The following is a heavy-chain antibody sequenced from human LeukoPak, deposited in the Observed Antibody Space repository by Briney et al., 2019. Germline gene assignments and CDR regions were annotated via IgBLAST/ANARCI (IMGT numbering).Heavy chain of an antibody. CDR1: GYTFTSYY. J-gene: IGHJ4*02. Sequence: ASVKVSCKASGYTFTSYYMHWVRQAPGQGLEWMGWINPNSGGTNYAQKFQGRVTMTRDTSISTAYMELSRLRSDDTAVYYCARDIGYYDSSGYTDYWGQGTLVTVSS. CDR3: ARDIGYYDSSGYTDY. CDR2: INPNSGGT. D-gene: IGHD3-22*01. V-gene: IGHV1-2*02.